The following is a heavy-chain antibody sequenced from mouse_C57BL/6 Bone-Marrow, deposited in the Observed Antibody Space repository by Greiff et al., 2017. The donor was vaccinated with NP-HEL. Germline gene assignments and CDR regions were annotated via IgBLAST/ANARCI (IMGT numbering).Heavy chain of an antibody. V-gene: IGHV1-81*01. CDR2: IYPRSGNT. D-gene: IGHD1-1*01. J-gene: IGHJ1*03. CDR1: GYTFTSYG. Sequence: QVQLQQSGAELARPGASVKLSCKASGYTFTSYGISWVKQRTGQGLEWIGEIYPRSGNTYYNEKFKGKATLTADKSSSTAYMELRSLTSEDSAVYVCAKAYYYGSSHWYFDVWGTGTTVTVSS. CDR3: AKAYYYGSSHWYFDV.